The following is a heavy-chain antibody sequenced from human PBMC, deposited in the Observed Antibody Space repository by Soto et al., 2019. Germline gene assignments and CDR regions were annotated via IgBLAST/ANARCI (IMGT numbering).Heavy chain of an antibody. CDR3: ARDGTYYYDSSGYYYAGGFDP. Sequence: GGSLRLSCAASGFTFSSYSMHWVRQAPGKGLEWVAVIWYDGSNKYYADSVKGRFTISRDNSKNTLYLQMNSLRAEDTAVYYCARDGTYYYDSSGYYYAGGFDPWGQGTLVTVSS. CDR1: GFTFSSYS. CDR2: IWYDGSNK. J-gene: IGHJ5*02. V-gene: IGHV3-33*08. D-gene: IGHD3-22*01.